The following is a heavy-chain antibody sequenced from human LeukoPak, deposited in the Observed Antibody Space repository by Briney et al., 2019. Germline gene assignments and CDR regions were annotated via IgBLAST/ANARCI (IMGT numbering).Heavy chain of an antibody. CDR2: ISPYIGNT. CDR1: GYTFTKYD. J-gene: IGHJ4*02. Sequence: EASVKVSCKASGYTFTKYDIHWVRQAPGQRLEWMGWISPYIGNTYYSQKLQGRVTMTTDTSTTTAYMELRRLRSDDTGVYYCARFTPRLSREKFDYWGQGTLVTVSS. CDR3: ARFTPRLSREKFDY. D-gene: IGHD3-3*02. V-gene: IGHV1-18*01.